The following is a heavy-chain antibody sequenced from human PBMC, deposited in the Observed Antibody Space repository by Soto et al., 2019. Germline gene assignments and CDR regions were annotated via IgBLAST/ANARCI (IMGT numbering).Heavy chain of an antibody. V-gene: IGHV1-18*01. CDR1: GYSFTSYG. CDR3: ASDNGFGESDV. D-gene: IGHD3-10*01. J-gene: IGHJ6*04. Sequence: QVQLVQSGAEVKKPGASVKVSCKASGYSFTSYGISWVRQAPGQGLEWMGWISAYNGNTNYAQKLQGRVTITTDTSTSTAYRELRRLRSDDTAVYYCASDNGFGESDVWGKGPTATVSS. CDR2: ISAYNGNT.